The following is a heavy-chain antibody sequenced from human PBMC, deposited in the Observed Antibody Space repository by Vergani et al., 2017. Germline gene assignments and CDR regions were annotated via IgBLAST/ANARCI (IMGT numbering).Heavy chain of an antibody. CDR2: ISGSGGST. CDR3: AKGEPRPVASGWADYYYYYGMDV. J-gene: IGHJ6*02. Sequence: EVQLLESGGGLVQPGGSLRLSCAASGFTFSSYAMSWVRQAPGKGLEWVSAISGSGGSTYYADSVKGRFTISRDNSKNTLYLQMNSLRAEDTAVYYCAKGEPRPVASGWADYYYYYGMDVWGQGTTVTVSS. V-gene: IGHV3-23*01. D-gene: IGHD6-25*01. CDR1: GFTFSSYA.